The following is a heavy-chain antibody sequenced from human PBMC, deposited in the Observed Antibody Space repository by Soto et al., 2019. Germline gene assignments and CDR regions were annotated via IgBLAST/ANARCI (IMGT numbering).Heavy chain of an antibody. CDR2: VSPYNGDT. Sequence: ASVKVSCKASGYTFTTYGINWVRQAPGQGLEWMGWVSPYNGDTTYAQKLQGRVTMTTDTSTTTAYLELRSLRSDDTAVYYCAREVGNMDVWGQGTTVTVSS. CDR1: GYTFTTYG. CDR3: AREVGNMDV. J-gene: IGHJ6*02. V-gene: IGHV1-18*04. D-gene: IGHD2-2*01.